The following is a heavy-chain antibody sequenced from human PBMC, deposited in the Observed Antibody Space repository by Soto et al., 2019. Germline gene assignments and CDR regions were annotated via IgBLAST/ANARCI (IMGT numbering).Heavy chain of an antibody. J-gene: IGHJ4*02. D-gene: IGHD4-17*01. Sequence: PGGSLRLSCAASGFTFSNYGMHWVRQAPGKGLEWVAIIYYDESNKYYADSVKGRFTISKDNSKNTLYLQMNSLRAEDTAVYYSARHRGASPTGFIDSWGQGTLVTVSS. CDR2: IYYDESNK. CDR1: GFTFSNYG. CDR3: ARHRGASPTGFIDS. V-gene: IGHV3-33*01.